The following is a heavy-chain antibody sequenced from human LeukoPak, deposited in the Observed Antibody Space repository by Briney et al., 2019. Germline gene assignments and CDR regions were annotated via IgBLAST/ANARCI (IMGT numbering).Heavy chain of an antibody. V-gene: IGHV3-23*01. D-gene: IGHD4-17*01. Sequence: PGGSLRLSCAASGFTFSSYAMSWVRQAPGKGLEWVSDISGSGGSIYYAESVKGRFTISRDNSKNTLYLQMNSLRAEDTAVYYCAKGSGDPFDPWGQGTLVTVSS. CDR1: GFTFSSYA. CDR2: ISGSGGSI. CDR3: AKGSGDPFDP. J-gene: IGHJ5*02.